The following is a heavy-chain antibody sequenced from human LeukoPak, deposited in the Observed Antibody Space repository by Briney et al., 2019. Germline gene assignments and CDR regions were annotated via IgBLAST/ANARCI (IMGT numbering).Heavy chain of an antibody. CDR3: ARDRSGPGYHFDY. Sequence: PGTPLRLFCAPSGFTFERYTIHWVRQAPGKGLEWVALVSYGGSNKYYIDCVKGRFTISRDNSKNTLYLQMNSLRPEDTAVYDCARDRSGPGYHFDYWGQGTLVTVSS. CDR2: VSYGGSNK. D-gene: IGHD1-1*01. CDR1: GFTFERYT. V-gene: IGHV3-30-3*01. J-gene: IGHJ4*02.